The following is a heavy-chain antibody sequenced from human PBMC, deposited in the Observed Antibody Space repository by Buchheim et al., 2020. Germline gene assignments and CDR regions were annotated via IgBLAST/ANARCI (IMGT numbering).Heavy chain of an antibody. D-gene: IGHD1-7*01. CDR3: AKDPYPFLSNNWNYGYFDY. V-gene: IGHV3-30-3*01. CDR2: ISYDGSNK. CDR1: GFTFSSYA. Sequence: QVQLVESGGGVVQPGRSLRLSCADSGFTFSSYAMHWVRQAPGKGLEWVAVISYDGSNKYYADSVKGRFTISRDNSKNTLYLQMNSLRAEDTAVYYCAKDPYPFLSNNWNYGYFDYWGQGTL. J-gene: IGHJ4*02.